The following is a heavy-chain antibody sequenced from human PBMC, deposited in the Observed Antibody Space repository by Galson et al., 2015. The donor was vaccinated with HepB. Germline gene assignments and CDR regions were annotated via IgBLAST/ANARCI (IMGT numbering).Heavy chain of an antibody. CDR3: ARDLRRYYSDIVGGLDY. V-gene: IGHV3-7*01. CDR1: GFTFRSYW. Sequence: SLRLSCAASGFTFRSYWMSWVRQAPGKGLEWVANTNQDESEKYYVDSVKGRFTISRDNAKNSLYLQMNSLRVEDTAVYYCARDLRRYYSDIVGGLDYWGQGALVTVSS. D-gene: IGHD3-22*01. CDR2: TNQDESEK. J-gene: IGHJ4*02.